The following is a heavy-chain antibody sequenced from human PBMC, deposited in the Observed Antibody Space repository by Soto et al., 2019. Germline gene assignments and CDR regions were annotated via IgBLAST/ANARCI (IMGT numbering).Heavy chain of an antibody. Sequence: QVQLVESGGGVVQPGRSLRLSCAASDFTFSDYVMHWVRQAPGKGLEWVARISYDGNYQYYADPVKGRFTISRDTSKNTVFLQMNSLKAEDTAVYYCAKDWGRYCIGGSCLLFDDCGQGTLVTVSS. CDR3: AKDWGRYCIGGSCLLFDD. V-gene: IGHV3-30*18. D-gene: IGHD2-15*01. CDR1: DFTFSDYV. CDR2: ISYDGNYQ. J-gene: IGHJ4*02.